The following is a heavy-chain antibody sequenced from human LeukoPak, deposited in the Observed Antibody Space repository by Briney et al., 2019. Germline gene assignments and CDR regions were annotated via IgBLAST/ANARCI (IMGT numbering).Heavy chain of an antibody. CDR3: ARANNSSWHN. Sequence: GSLRLSCAASGFTFSAFSMNWVRQAPGKGLEWVSAISSSSSDIYYTDSVKGRFTISRDNANNFLYLQVSSLRAEDTAVYYCARANNSSWHNWGQGTLVTVSS. D-gene: IGHD6-13*01. CDR2: ISSSSSDI. V-gene: IGHV3-21*01. CDR1: GFTFSAFS. J-gene: IGHJ4*02.